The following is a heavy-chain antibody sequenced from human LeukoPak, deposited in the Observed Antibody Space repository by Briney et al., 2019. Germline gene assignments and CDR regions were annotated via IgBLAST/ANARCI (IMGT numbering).Heavy chain of an antibody. CDR2: IRYDGSNK. J-gene: IGHJ4*02. D-gene: IGHD6-13*01. Sequence: PGGSLRLSCAASGFTFSSYGMHWVRQAPGKGLEWVAFIRYDGSNKYYADSVKGRFTISRDNSQNTLYLQMNSLRAEDTAVYYCAKDRIAAAGHWGQGTLVTVSS. CDR1: GFTFSSYG. CDR3: AKDRIAAAGH. V-gene: IGHV3-30*02.